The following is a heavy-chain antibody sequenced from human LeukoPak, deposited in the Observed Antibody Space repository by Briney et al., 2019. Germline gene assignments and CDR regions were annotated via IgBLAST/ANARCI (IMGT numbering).Heavy chain of an antibody. CDR3: ARVQPSGYYSDFDY. J-gene: IGHJ4*02. CDR2: INHSGST. CDR1: GGSFSGYY. D-gene: IGHD5-12*01. V-gene: IGHV4-34*01. Sequence: PSETLSLTCAVYGGSFSGYYWSWIRQPPGKGLEWIGEINHSGSTNYNPSLKSRVTMSVDTSKNQFFLKLNSVTAADTAVYYCARVQPSGYYSDFDYWGQGTLVTVSS.